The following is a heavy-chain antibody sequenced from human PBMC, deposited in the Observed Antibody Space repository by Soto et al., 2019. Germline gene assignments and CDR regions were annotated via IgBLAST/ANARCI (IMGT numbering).Heavy chain of an antibody. CDR3: ARDTRSYYLDS. D-gene: IGHD1-26*01. CDR1: GGSISSYF. Sequence: QVQLPESGPGLVKPSETLSLTCTIYGGSISSYFWSWIRQPPGKGLEWIGYIHYSGTTVYSPSLKSRVTISIDTSENQFTLSLTSVTAADTAVYYCARDTRSYYLDSLGQGSLVTVSS. J-gene: IGHJ4*02. V-gene: IGHV4-59*01. CDR2: IHYSGTT.